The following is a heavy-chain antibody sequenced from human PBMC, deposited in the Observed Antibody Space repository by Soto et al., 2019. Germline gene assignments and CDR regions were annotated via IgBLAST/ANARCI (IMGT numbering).Heavy chain of an antibody. J-gene: IGHJ3*02. Sequence: ASVKVPCKASGYTFTSYGISWVRQAPGQGLEWMGWISAYNGNTNYAQKLQGRVTMTTDTSTSTAYMELRSLRSDDTAVYYCARGALNHSSSFAFDIWGQGTMVTVSS. CDR3: ARGALNHSSSFAFDI. CDR1: GYTFTSYG. V-gene: IGHV1-18*01. CDR2: ISAYNGNT. D-gene: IGHD6-6*01.